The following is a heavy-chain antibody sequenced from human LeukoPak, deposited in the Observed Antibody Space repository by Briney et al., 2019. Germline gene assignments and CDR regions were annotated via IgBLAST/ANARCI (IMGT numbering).Heavy chain of an antibody. J-gene: IGHJ4*02. D-gene: IGHD4-17*01. Sequence: GGSLRLSCAASGFTFSSYEMNWVRQARGKGLEVVSYISSTGSAIYYADSVKGPFTISRDNANNSLYLQMNSLRAEDTAVYYCARDATVTCDYWGQGTLVTVSS. V-gene: IGHV3-48*03. CDR1: GFTFSSYE. CDR2: ISSTGSAI. CDR3: ARDATVTCDY.